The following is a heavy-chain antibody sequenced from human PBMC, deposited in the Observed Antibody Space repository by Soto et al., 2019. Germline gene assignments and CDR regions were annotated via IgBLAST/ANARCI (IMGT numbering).Heavy chain of an antibody. CDR2: ISYDGSNK. D-gene: IGHD2-15*01. CDR1: GFTFSSYA. CDR3: ASLVVAANPHDAFDI. Sequence: QVQLVESGGGVVQPGRSLRLSCAASGFTFSSYAMHWVRQAPGKGLEWVAVISYDGSNKYYADSVKGRFTISRDNSKNTLYLQMNRLRAEDTAVYYCASLVVAANPHDAFDIWGQGTMVTVSS. V-gene: IGHV3-30-3*01. J-gene: IGHJ3*02.